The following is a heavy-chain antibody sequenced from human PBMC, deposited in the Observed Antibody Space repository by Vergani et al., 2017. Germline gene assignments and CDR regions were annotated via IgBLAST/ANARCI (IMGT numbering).Heavy chain of an antibody. CDR1: GYTFTGYY. CDR2: INPNSGGT. CDR3: ARGALLRVAVHKLYYFDY. J-gene: IGHJ4*02. V-gene: IGHV1-2*02. Sequence: QVQLVQSGAEVKKPGASVKVYCKASGYTFTGYYMHWVRQAPGQGLEWMGWINPNSGGTNYAQKFQGRVTMTRDTSISTAYMELSRLRSDDTAVYYCARGALLRVAVHKLYYFDYWGQGTLVTVSS. D-gene: IGHD6-19*01.